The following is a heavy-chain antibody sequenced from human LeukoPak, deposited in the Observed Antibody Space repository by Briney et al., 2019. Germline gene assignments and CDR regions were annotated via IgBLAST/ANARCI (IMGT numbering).Heavy chain of an antibody. CDR2: IYPGDSDT. D-gene: IGHD2-21*02. CDR3: AREAYCGGDCYLDAFDI. CDR1: GYSFTSYW. J-gene: IGHJ3*02. V-gene: IGHV5-51*01. Sequence: GESLKISCKGSGYSFTSYWISWVRPMPGKGLEWMGIIYPGDSDTRYSPSFQGQVTISADKSISTAYLQWSSLKASDTAMYYCAREAYCGGDCYLDAFDIWGQGTMVTVSS.